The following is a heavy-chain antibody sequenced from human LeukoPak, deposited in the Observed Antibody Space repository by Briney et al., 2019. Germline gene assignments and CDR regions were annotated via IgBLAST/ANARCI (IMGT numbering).Heavy chain of an antibody. CDR3: ARTPSWSGYASIDY. J-gene: IGHJ4*02. CDR1: GFTFSSYG. CDR2: IRYDGSNK. Sequence: GGSLRLSCAASGFTFSSYGMHWVRHAPGRGLEWVAFIRYDGSNKYYADSVKGRFTISRDSSKNTLCLQMNSLRAEDTAVYYCARTPSWSGYASIDYWGQGTLVTVSS. V-gene: IGHV3-30*02. D-gene: IGHD3-3*01.